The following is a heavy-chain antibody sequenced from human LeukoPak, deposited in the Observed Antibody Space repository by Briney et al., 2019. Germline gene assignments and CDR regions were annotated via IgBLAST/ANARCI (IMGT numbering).Heavy chain of an antibody. CDR3: ARAIRYYDILTGYSPYYFDY. J-gene: IGHJ4*02. V-gene: IGHV1-3*01. CDR2: INAGNGNT. Sequence: GASVKVSCKASGYTFTSYAMHWVRQAPGQRLEWMGWINAGNGNTKYSQKFQGRVTITRDTSASTAYMELSSLRSEHTAVYYCARAIRYYDILTGYSPYYFDYWGQGTLVTVSS. D-gene: IGHD3-9*01. CDR1: GYTFTSYA.